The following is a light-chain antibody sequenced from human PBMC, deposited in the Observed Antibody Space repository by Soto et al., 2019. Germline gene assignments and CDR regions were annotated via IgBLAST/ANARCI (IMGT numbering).Light chain of an antibody. CDR3: SSYGGSNNLI. V-gene: IGLV2-8*01. CDR1: SSDVGIYNY. J-gene: IGLJ2*01. CDR2: EVT. Sequence: QSALTQPPSASGSPGQSVTISCTGTSSDVGIYNYVSWYQQHPGEAPKLMIYEVTKRPSGVPDRFSGSKSGNTASLTVSGLQAGDEADYYCSSYGGSNNLIFGGGTKLTVL.